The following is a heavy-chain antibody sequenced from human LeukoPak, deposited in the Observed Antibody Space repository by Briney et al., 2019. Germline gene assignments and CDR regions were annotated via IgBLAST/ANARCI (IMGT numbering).Heavy chain of an antibody. CDR3: ARGEGKYHDIRGGFDP. V-gene: IGHV1-69*13. Sequence: SVKVSCKASGYTFTSYYMHWVRQAPGQGLEWMGMIIPKFGIAHYARKFQGRVTITADESTGTTYMEVSSLIPDDTAVYYCARGEGKYHDIRGGFDPWGQGTSVTVSS. J-gene: IGHJ5*02. CDR1: GYTFTSYY. CDR2: IIPKFGIA. D-gene: IGHD1-1*01.